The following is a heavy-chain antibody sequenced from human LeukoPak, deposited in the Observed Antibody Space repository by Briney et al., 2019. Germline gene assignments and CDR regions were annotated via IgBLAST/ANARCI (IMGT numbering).Heavy chain of an antibody. CDR1: GFTFNTYG. CDR3: ARALGKNWFDL. CDR2: IRYDGSEK. J-gene: IGHJ5*02. V-gene: IGHV3-30*02. Sequence: PGGSLRLSCAASGFTFNTYGMHWVRQAPGKGLEWVAFIRYDGSEKYYADSVKGRFTISRDNAKNSLYLQMNTLRAEDTAVYYCARALGKNWFDLWGQGTLVTVSS. D-gene: IGHD3-16*01.